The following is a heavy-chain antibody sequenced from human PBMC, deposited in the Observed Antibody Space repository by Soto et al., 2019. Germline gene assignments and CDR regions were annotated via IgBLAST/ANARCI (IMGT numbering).Heavy chain of an antibody. CDR3: AKGGGSNYGYYFDY. CDR1: GFTFSTYA. J-gene: IGHJ4*02. D-gene: IGHD1-26*01. CDR2: ISGSGGST. V-gene: IGHV3-23*01. Sequence: EVQLLESGGGLVQRGGSLRLSCAASGFTFSTYAMSWVRQAPGKGLEWVSTISGSGGSTYYADSVKGRFTISRDNSKNTLYWQMNSLRAEDTAVYYCAKGGGSNYGYYFDYWGQGTLVTVSS.